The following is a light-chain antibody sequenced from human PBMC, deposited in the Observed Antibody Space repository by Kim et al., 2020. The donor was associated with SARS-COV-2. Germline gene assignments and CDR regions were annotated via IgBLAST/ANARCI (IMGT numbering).Light chain of an antibody. CDR3: QVWDSSSDHRV. CDR2: YDS. J-gene: IGLJ3*02. CDR1: NIGSKS. Sequence: APRKTARVTCGGSNIGSKSVHWYQQKPGQAPVLVIYYDSDRPSGIPERFSGSNSGNTATLTISRVEAGDEADYYCQVWDSSSDHRVFGGGTQLTVL. V-gene: IGLV3-21*04.